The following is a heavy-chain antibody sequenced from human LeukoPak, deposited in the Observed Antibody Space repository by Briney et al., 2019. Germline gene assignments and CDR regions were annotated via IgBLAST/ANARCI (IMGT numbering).Heavy chain of an antibody. Sequence: PSETLSLTCTVSGGSISSGSYYWSWIRQPAGKGLEWIGRIYTSGSTNYNPSLKSRATISVDTSKNQFSLKLSSVTAADTAVYYCARVLGYGDYGYFDYWGQGTLVTISS. CDR3: ARVLGYGDYGYFDY. D-gene: IGHD4-17*01. CDR2: IYTSGST. J-gene: IGHJ4*02. CDR1: GGSISSGSYY. V-gene: IGHV4-61*02.